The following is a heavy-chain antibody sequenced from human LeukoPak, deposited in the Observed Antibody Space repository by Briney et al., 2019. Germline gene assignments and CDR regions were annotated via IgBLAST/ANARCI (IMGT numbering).Heavy chain of an antibody. Sequence: ASVKVSCKASGYTFTGYYMHWVRQAPGQGLEWMGWINPNSGGTNYAQEFQGRVTMTTDTSTSTAYMELRSLRSDDTAVYYCARGGYCSSTSCYPYYFDYWGQGTLVTVSS. J-gene: IGHJ4*02. D-gene: IGHD2-2*01. CDR3: ARGGYCSSTSCYPYYFDY. V-gene: IGHV1-2*02. CDR2: INPNSGGT. CDR1: GYTFTGYY.